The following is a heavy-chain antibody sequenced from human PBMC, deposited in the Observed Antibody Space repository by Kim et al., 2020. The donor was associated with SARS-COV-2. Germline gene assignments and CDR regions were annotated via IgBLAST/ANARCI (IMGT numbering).Heavy chain of an antibody. CDR1: GGSISSYY. Sequence: SETLSLTCTVSGGSISSYYWSWIRQPPGKGLEWIGYIYYSGSTNYNPSLKSRVTISVDTSKNQFSLKLSSVTAADTAVYYCARGLPVAAHHYFDYWGQGTLVTVSS. V-gene: IGHV4-59*01. CDR3: ARGLPVAAHHYFDY. CDR2: IYYSGST. D-gene: IGHD2-15*01. J-gene: IGHJ4*02.